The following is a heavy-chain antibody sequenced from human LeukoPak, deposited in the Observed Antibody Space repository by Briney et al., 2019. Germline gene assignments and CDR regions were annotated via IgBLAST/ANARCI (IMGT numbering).Heavy chain of an antibody. D-gene: IGHD6-13*01. J-gene: IGHJ5*01. V-gene: IGHV3-30*02. Sequence: GGSLRLSCAASGFTFSSYAMHWVRQAPGKGLEWVAFIRNDGTNKYYADSVKGRFTISRDNSKNTLYLQMNSLRAEDTAVYYCAKDGLVAAAVNNWFDSWGQGTLVTVSS. CDR3: AKDGLVAAAVNNWFDS. CDR1: GFTFSSYA. CDR2: IRNDGTNK.